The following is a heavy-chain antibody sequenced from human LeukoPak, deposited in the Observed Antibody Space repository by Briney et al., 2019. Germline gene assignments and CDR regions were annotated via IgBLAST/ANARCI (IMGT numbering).Heavy chain of an antibody. V-gene: IGHV7-4-1*02. Sequence: GASVKVSCKASGYTFTGYAMNWVRQAPGQGLEWMGWMNTNTENPTYAQGFTGRFVFSLDTSVSTAFLQISSLKAEDTAVYYCARRSKGAGTPFDYWGQGTLVTVSS. CDR2: MNTNTENP. CDR1: GYTFTGYA. CDR3: ARRSKGAGTPFDY. D-gene: IGHD6-19*01. J-gene: IGHJ4*02.